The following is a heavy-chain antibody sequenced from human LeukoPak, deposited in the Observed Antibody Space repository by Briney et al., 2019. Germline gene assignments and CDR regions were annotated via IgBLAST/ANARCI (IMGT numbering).Heavy chain of an antibody. D-gene: IGHD6-13*01. CDR1: GFTFSSYA. CDR2: ISYDGSNK. Sequence: GGSLRLSCAASGFTFSSYAMHWVRQAPGKGLEWVAVISYDGSNKYYADSVKGRFTISRDNSKNTLYPQMNSLRAEDTAVYYCARDRAAAGYSYYFDYWGQGTLVTVSS. CDR3: ARDRAAAGYSYYFDY. V-gene: IGHV3-30-3*01. J-gene: IGHJ4*02.